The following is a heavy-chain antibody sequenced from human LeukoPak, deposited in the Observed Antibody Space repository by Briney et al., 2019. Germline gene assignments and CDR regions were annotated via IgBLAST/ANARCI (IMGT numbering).Heavy chain of an antibody. CDR1: GYTFTSYG. Sequence: ASVTVSCKASGYTFTSYGISWVRQAPGQGLEWMGWISAYNGNTNYAQKLQGRVTMTTDTSTSTAYMELRSLRSDDTAVYYCARDLNSSSPNRLHYYYGMDVWGQGTTVTVSS. J-gene: IGHJ6*02. V-gene: IGHV1-18*01. D-gene: IGHD6-6*01. CDR2: ISAYNGNT. CDR3: ARDLNSSSPNRLHYYYGMDV.